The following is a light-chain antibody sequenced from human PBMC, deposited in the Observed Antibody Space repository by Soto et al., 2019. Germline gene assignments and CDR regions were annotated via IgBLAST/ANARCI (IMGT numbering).Light chain of an antibody. CDR1: SSDVGGYNY. J-gene: IGLJ2*01. Sequence: QSALTQPASVSGSPGQSITISCTGTSSDVGGYNYVSWYQQHPGKAPKLMIYDVSNRPSGVSNRFSGSKSGNTASLTISGLKAEDEADCYCSSYTSSSTLVVFGGGTKLTVL. V-gene: IGLV2-14*01. CDR2: DVS. CDR3: SSYTSSSTLVV.